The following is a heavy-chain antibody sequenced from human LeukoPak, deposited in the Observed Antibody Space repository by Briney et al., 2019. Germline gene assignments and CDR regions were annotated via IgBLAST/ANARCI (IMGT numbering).Heavy chain of an antibody. CDR3: AASGGSYSFDY. J-gene: IGHJ4*02. CDR2: INYSGST. Sequence: AESLSLTCTVSGGSISSYYRSWIRQPPGKGLEWIGYINYSGSTNYNPSLKSRVTISVDTSKNQFSLKLSSVTAADTAVYYCAASGGSYSFDYWGQGTLVTVSS. V-gene: IGHV4-59*01. D-gene: IGHD1-26*01. CDR1: GGSISSYY.